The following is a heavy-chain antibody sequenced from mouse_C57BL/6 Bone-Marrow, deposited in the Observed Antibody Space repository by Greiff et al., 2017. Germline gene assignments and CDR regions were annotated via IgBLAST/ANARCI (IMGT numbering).Heavy chain of an antibody. Sequence: VQLQQPGAELVKPGASVKLSCKASGYTFASYWMHWVKQRPGQGLEWIGMIHPNSGSTNYNEKFTGKATLTADKSSSTAYMQLSRLTSEDSAVSFCARNDGSSYDAMGDWGRVTSVTVSS. J-gene: IGHJ4*01. CDR3: ARNDGSSYDAMGD. CDR1: GYTFASYW. V-gene: IGHV1-64*01. D-gene: IGHD1-1*01. CDR2: IHPNSGST.